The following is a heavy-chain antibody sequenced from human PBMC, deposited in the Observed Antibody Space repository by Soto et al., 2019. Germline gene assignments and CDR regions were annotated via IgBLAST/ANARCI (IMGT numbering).Heavy chain of an antibody. CDR2: INHSGST. CDR1: GGSFSGYY. J-gene: IGHJ5*02. D-gene: IGHD2-15*01. CDR3: ARVRMEAATA. Sequence: QVQLQQWGAGLLKPSETLSLTCAVYGGSFSGYYWSWIRQPPGKGLEWIGEINHSGSTNYNPSLKSRVTISVDTSKNQFSLKLSSVTAADTAVYYCARVRMEAATAWDQGTLVTVSS. V-gene: IGHV4-34*01.